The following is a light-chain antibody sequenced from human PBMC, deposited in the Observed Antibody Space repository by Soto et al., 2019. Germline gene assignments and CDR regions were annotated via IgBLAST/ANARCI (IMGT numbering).Light chain of an antibody. CDR2: AAS. V-gene: IGKV1-17*01. J-gene: IGKJ4*01. CDR1: QSIRND. CDR3: LXXNSYLALS. Sequence: DIQMTQSPSSLSASVGDRVTITCRASQSIRNDLGWYQQKSGKAPRRLIYAASTLQTGVPSRFSGSGSGRXXXXXXXXXXXEDXXXXYCLXXNSYLALSFGGGTKVE.